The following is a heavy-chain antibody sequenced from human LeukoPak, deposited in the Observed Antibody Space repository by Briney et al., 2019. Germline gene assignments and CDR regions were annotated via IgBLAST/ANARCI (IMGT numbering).Heavy chain of an antibody. CDR1: GFTFNNYN. Sequence: GGSLRLSCAASGFTFNNYNMNWVRQAPGKGLEWVSSISGSGSYIYSADSLKGRFTISRDNAKNSLFLQMNSLRAEDTAVYYRVRDGTYGQFDYWGQGTLVTVSS. CDR3: VRDGTYGQFDY. J-gene: IGHJ4*02. D-gene: IGHD3-16*01. CDR2: ISGSGSYI. V-gene: IGHV3-21*01.